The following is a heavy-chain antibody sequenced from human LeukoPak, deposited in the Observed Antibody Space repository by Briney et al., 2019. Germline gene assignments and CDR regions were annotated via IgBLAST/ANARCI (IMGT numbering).Heavy chain of an antibody. Sequence: GWSLRLYCAASGFTFSSYAMSWVSQAPGKGLEWVAAISGSGGSTYYADSVKGRFTISRDNSKNTLYLQMNSLRAEDTAVYYCAKALYSGSYLYYFDYWGQGTLVTVSS. D-gene: IGHD1-26*01. J-gene: IGHJ4*02. V-gene: IGHV3-23*01. CDR3: AKALYSGSYLYYFDY. CDR1: GFTFSSYA. CDR2: ISGSGGST.